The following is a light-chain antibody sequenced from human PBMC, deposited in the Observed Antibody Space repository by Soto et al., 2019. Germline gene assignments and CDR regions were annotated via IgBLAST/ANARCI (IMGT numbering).Light chain of an antibody. CDR1: QSISSW. Sequence: DIQMTQSPSTLSASVGDRVTITCRASQSISSWLAWYQQKPGKAPKLLIYKASSLESGVPSRFSGSGSGTEFTLTISSLQPDDFGTYYCQQYHSYSRWTFGQGNKVEIK. J-gene: IGKJ1*01. V-gene: IGKV1-5*03. CDR3: QQYHSYSRWT. CDR2: KAS.